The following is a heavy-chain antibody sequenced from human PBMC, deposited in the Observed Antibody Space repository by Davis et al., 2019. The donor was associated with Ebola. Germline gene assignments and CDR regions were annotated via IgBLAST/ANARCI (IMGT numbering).Heavy chain of an antibody. Sequence: ASVKVSCKASGYTFTGYYMHWVRQAPGQGLEWMGRINPNSGGPNYAQKFQGRVTMTRDTSISTAYMELSRLRSDDTAVYYCARVGILTGYYNAYYYYGMDVWGKGTTVTVSS. V-gene: IGHV1-2*06. CDR3: ARVGILTGYYNAYYYYGMDV. D-gene: IGHD3-9*01. CDR2: INPNSGGP. CDR1: GYTFTGYY. J-gene: IGHJ6*04.